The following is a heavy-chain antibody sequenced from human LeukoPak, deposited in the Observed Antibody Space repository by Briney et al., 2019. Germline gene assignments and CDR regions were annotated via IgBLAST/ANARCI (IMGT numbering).Heavy chain of an antibody. Sequence: GGSLRLSCAASGFTFSSYCMSWVRQAPGKGLEWVANIKQDGSEKYHVGSVKGRFTISRDNAKNSLFLQMNSLRAEDTAVYYCSSGDLFDYWGQGSLVTVSS. CDR1: GFTFSSYC. D-gene: IGHD2-21*02. J-gene: IGHJ4*02. V-gene: IGHV3-7*01. CDR2: IKQDGSEK. CDR3: SSGDLFDY.